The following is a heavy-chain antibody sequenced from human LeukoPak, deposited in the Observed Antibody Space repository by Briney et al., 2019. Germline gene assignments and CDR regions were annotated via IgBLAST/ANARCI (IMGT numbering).Heavy chain of an antibody. D-gene: IGHD2-15*01. J-gene: IGHJ4*02. CDR2: ISSSSSYI. CDR3: ARECSGGSCYRTVDY. Sequence: GGSLRLSCAASGFTFSSYSMNWVRQAPGKGLEWVSSISSSSSYIYYADSVKGRSTISRDNAKNSLYLQMNSLRAEDTAVYYCARECSGGSCYRTVDYWGQGTLVTVSS. V-gene: IGHV3-21*01. CDR1: GFTFSSYS.